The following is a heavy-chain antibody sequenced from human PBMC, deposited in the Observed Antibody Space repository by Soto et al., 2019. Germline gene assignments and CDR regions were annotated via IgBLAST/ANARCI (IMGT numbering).Heavy chain of an antibody. V-gene: IGHV1-69*13. J-gene: IGHJ3*02. CDR3: ARNFWESSYGPLDDAFDI. CDR1: GGTFSSYA. CDR2: IIPIFGTA. D-gene: IGHD3-3*01. Sequence: SVKVSCKASGGTFSSYAISWVRQAPGQGLEWMGGIIPIFGTANYAQKFQGRVTITADESTSTAYMELGSLRSEDTAVYYCARNFWESSYGPLDDAFDIWGQGTMVTVSS.